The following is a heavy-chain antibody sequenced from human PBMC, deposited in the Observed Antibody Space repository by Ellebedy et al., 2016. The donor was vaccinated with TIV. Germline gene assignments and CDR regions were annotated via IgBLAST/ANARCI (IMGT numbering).Heavy chain of an antibody. CDR1: GSTFSDYY. D-gene: IGHD1-26*01. J-gene: IGHJ4*02. Sequence: GESLKISXKASGSTFSDYYLHWVRQAPGQGLEWIGWINPNSGDTKYALRFRGWITMTRDTSISTAYMELSRPKSDDSAVYFCARQSYSGRHFDYWGQGTLVTVSS. V-gene: IGHV1-2*04. CDR2: INPNSGDT. CDR3: ARQSYSGRHFDY.